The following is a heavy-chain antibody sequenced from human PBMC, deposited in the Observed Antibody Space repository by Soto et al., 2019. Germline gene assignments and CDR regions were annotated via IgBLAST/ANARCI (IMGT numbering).Heavy chain of an antibody. CDR1: GYTFTSYA. V-gene: IGHV1-3*01. J-gene: IGHJ4*02. D-gene: IGHD3-10*01. Sequence: QVQLVQSGAEVKKPGASVKVSCKVSGYTFTSYAIHWVRQAPGQRLEWMGLINGDSGDTTDSQEFQGRITINRDTXANTADMELSSLRSEDTAVYFCARGKGSGAYLIDYWGQGTLVTVSS. CDR2: INGDSGDT. CDR3: ARGKGSGAYLIDY.